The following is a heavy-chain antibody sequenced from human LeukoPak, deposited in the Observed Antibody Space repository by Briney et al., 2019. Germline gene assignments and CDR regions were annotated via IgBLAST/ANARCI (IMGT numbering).Heavy chain of an antibody. D-gene: IGHD1-26*01. J-gene: IGHJ6*03. CDR2: IRSKANSYAT. V-gene: IGHV3-73*01. CDR1: GFTFSSYS. CDR3: TRPGVGSGSPDYYYYYRDV. Sequence: GGSLRLSCAASGFTFSSYSMNWVRQASGKGLEWVGRIRSKANSYATAYAASVKGRFTISRDDSKNTAYLQMNSLKTEDTAVYYCTRPGVGSGSPDYYYYYRDVWGKGPTVTSSS.